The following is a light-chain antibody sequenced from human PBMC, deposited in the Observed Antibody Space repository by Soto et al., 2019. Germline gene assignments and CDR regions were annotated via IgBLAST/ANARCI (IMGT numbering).Light chain of an antibody. J-gene: IGKJ3*01. CDR1: QSISSS. CDR2: DAS. V-gene: IGKV3-11*01. CDR3: QKYNSALFT. Sequence: EIVLIQSPVTLSLSPGERATLSCRASQSISSSLAWYQQNPGQAPRLLIFDASNRATGIPVRFSGSGSGTDFTLTISSLEPDDFTVYYCQKYNSALFTFGPGTKVDIK.